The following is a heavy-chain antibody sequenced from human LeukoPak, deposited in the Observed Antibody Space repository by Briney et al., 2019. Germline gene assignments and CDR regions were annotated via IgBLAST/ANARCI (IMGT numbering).Heavy chain of an antibody. J-gene: IGHJ6*03. CDR1: GGSISSDY. CDR3: ARGDYYYYYMDV. V-gene: IGHV4-4*07. CDR2: MNPSGST. D-gene: IGHD1-26*01. Sequence: PSETLSLICTVSGGSISSDYWTWIRQPAGKGLEWIGRMNPSGSTNFNPSLMSRVTMSVETSKNQFSLKLSSVTAADTAVYYCARGDYYYYYMDVWGKGTTVTVSS.